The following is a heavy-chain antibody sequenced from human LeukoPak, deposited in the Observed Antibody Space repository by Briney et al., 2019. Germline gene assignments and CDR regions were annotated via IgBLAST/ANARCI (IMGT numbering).Heavy chain of an antibody. Sequence: GGSLRLSCAASRFTFSSYAMHWVRQAPGKGLEWVAVISYDGSDKFYADSVKGRFTISRDNSKNTLYLQMNSLRAEDTAVYYCARGSWAGIDYWGQGTLVTVSS. D-gene: IGHD7-27*01. V-gene: IGHV3-30*04. CDR2: ISYDGSDK. CDR3: ARGSWAGIDY. CDR1: RFTFSSYA. J-gene: IGHJ4*02.